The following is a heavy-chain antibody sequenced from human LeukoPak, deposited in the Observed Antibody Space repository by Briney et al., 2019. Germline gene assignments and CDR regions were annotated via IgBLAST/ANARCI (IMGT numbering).Heavy chain of an antibody. CDR2: ISGSTGTT. D-gene: IGHD1-1*01. CDR3: ARPPSTTWIHDAFDI. CDR1: GFTFSSYA. Sequence: GGSLRLSCAASGFTFSSYAMSWVRQPPGKGLEWVSAISGSTGTTYYADSVKGRFTISRDNSKNTLYLQMNSLRTEDTAVYYCARPPSTTWIHDAFDIWGQGTMVTVSS. V-gene: IGHV3-23*01. J-gene: IGHJ3*02.